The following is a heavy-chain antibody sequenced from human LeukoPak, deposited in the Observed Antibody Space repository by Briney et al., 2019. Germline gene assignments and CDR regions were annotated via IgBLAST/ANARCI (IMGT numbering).Heavy chain of an antibody. CDR2: FDPEDGET. V-gene: IGHV1-24*01. CDR1: GGTFSSYA. Sequence: GSSVKVSCKASGGTFSSYAISWVRQAPGQGLEWMGGFDPEDGETIYAQKFQGRVTMTEDTSTDTAYMELSSLRSEDTAVYYCATLRPYNWNYVGAFDIWGQGTMVTVSS. J-gene: IGHJ3*02. D-gene: IGHD1-7*01. CDR3: ATLRPYNWNYVGAFDI.